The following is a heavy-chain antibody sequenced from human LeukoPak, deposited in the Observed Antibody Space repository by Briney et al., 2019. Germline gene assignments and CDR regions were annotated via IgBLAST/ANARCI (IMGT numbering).Heavy chain of an antibody. Sequence: GGSLRLSCAASGFTFSSYWMHWVRQAPGKGLEWVANIKHDGNWKFYADSVKGRFTVSRDNAESLVYLHMSSLRAEDTAMYYCAREGHSSGSLGDCWGQGILVTVPS. J-gene: IGHJ4*02. D-gene: IGHD6-19*01. CDR2: IKHDGNWK. CDR1: GFTFSSYW. V-gene: IGHV3-7*03. CDR3: AREGHSSGSLGDC.